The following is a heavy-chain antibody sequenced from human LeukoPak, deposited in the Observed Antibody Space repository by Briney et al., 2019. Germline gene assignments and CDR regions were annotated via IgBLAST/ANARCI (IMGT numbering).Heavy chain of an antibody. D-gene: IGHD6-13*01. CDR3: ARAWHSSSWPINWFDP. V-gene: IGHV4-34*01. CDR2: INHSGST. J-gene: IGHJ5*02. Sequence: SETLSLTCAVYGGSFSGYYWSWIRQPPGKGLEWIGEINHSGSTYYNPSLKSRVTISVDRSKNQFSLKLSSVTAADTAVYYCARAWHSSSWPINWFDPWGQGTLVTVSS. CDR1: GGSFSGYY.